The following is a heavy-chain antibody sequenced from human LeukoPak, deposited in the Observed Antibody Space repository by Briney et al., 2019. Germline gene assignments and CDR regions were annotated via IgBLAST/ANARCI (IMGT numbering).Heavy chain of an antibody. V-gene: IGHV3-30*18. D-gene: IGHD1-26*01. Sequence: GGSLRLSCAASGFTLSRYGIHWVRPAPGKGLEWVEIISYDGSNKYYADSVKGRFTISRDNSKNTLYLQMNSLRAEDTAVYYCAKDRWEWELTIDYWGQGTLVTVSS. CDR3: AKDRWEWELTIDY. J-gene: IGHJ4*02. CDR2: ISYDGSNK. CDR1: GFTLSRYG.